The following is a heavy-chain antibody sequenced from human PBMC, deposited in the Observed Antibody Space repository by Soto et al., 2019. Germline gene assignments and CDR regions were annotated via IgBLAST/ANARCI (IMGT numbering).Heavy chain of an antibody. D-gene: IGHD3-22*01. CDR2: TSYDGSNK. V-gene: IGHV3-30*18. J-gene: IGHJ3*02. CDR3: AKVLSMIVAASFDI. CDR1: GFTFNNYD. Sequence: QVQLVESGGGVVQPGRSLRLSCAASGFTFNNYDMHWVRQSPGKGLEWVAVTSYDGSNKYYADSVKGRFTISRDNSKNTLFLQMNSLRAEDTAVYYCAKVLSMIVAASFDIWGQGTMVTVSS.